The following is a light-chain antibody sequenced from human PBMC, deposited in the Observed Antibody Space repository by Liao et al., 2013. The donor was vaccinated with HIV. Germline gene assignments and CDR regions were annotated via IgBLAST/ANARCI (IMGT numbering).Light chain of an antibody. CDR1: NIGSKS. V-gene: IGLV3-21*01. J-gene: IGLJ2*01. CDR2: YDS. Sequence: SYELTQPPSVSVAPGKTARITCGGNNIGSKSVHWYQQKPGQAPVLVIYYDSDRPSGIPERFSGSNSGNTATLTISGTQAMDEADYYCQAWDSSTADVVFGGGTKLTVL. CDR3: QAWDSSTADVV.